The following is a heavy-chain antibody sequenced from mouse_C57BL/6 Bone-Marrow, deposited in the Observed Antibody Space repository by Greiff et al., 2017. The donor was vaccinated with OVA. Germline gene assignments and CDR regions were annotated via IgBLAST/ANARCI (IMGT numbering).Heavy chain of an antibody. V-gene: IGHV7-1*01. J-gene: IGHJ1*03. CDR2: SRNKANDYTT. Sequence: EVNVVESGGGLVQSGRSLRLSCATSGFTFSDFYMEWVRQAPGKGLEWIAASRNKANDYTTEYSASVKGRFIVSRDTSQSILYLQMNALRAEDTDMYYCARDDYYWYFDVWGTGTTVTVSS. CDR3: ARDDYYWYFDV. CDR1: GFTFSDFY.